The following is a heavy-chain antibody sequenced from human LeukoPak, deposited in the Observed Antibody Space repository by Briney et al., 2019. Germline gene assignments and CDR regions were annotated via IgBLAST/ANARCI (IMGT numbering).Heavy chain of an antibody. J-gene: IGHJ4*02. D-gene: IGHD3-3*01. CDR3: ARDDFWSGYYIFDY. V-gene: IGHV1-69*05. CDR1: GGTFSSYA. Sequence: SVKVSCKASGGTFSSYAISWVRQAPGQGLEWMGRIIPIFGTANYAQKFQGRVTITTDESTSTAYMELSRLRSDDTAVYYCARDDFWSGYYIFDYWGQGTLVTVSS. CDR2: IIPIFGTA.